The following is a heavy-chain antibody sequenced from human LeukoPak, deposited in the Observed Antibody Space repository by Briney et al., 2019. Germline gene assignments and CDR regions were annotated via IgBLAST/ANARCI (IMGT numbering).Heavy chain of an antibody. V-gene: IGHV1-46*01. Sequence: ASVKVSCKASGYTFTSYYMHWVRQAPGQGLEWMGIINPSGGSTSYAQKFQGRVTMTRDTSTSTVYMELSSLRSDDTAVYYCARDDYIVVGIDYWGQGTLVTVSS. CDR3: ARDDYIVVGIDY. D-gene: IGHD2-15*01. J-gene: IGHJ4*02. CDR1: GYTFTSYY. CDR2: INPSGGST.